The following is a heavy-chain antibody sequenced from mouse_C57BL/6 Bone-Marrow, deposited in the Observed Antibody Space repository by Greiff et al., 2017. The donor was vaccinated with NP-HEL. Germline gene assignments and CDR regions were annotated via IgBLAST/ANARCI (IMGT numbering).Heavy chain of an antibody. D-gene: IGHD1-1*01. CDR1: GYTFTSYW. Sequence: QVQLQQPGAELVKPGASVKLSCKASGYTFTSYWMQWVKQRPGQGLEWIGEIDPSDSYTNYNQKFKGKATLTVDTSSSTAYMQLSSLTSEDSAVYYCARDITTVYLHYFDYWGQGTTLTVSS. J-gene: IGHJ2*01. CDR3: ARDITTVYLHYFDY. CDR2: IDPSDSYT. V-gene: IGHV1-50*01.